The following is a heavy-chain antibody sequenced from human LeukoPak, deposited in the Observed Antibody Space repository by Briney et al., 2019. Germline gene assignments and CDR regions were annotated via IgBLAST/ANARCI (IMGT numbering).Heavy chain of an antibody. CDR1: GFTFSSYA. CDR3: ARADLSQQLVYYFDY. D-gene: IGHD6-13*01. CDR2: ISYDGSNK. J-gene: IGHJ4*02. Sequence: GGSLRLSCAASGFTFSSYAMHWVRQAPGKGLEWVAVISYDGSNKYYADSVKGQFTISRDDSKNTLYLQMNSLRAEDTAVYYCARADLSQQLVYYFDYWGQGILVTVSS. V-gene: IGHV3-30-3*01.